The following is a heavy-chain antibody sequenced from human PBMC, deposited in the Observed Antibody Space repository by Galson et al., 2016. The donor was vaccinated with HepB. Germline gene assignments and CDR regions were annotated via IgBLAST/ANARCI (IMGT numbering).Heavy chain of an antibody. CDR1: AFTFSNYW. CDR2: INSDGSSA. Sequence: SLRLSCAASAFTFSNYWMYWVRQAPGKGLVWVSRINSDGSSASYAESVKGRFTISRDNAKNTLYLQANSLRAEDTAVYYCARALRDDFWRGYYSGNLYYYGRDVWGQGTTVTVSS. J-gene: IGHJ6*02. V-gene: IGHV3-74*01. CDR3: ARALRDDFWRGYYSGNLYYYGRDV. D-gene: IGHD3-3*01.